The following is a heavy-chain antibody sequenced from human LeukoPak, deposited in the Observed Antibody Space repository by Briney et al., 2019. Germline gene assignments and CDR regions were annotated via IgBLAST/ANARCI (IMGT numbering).Heavy chain of an antibody. D-gene: IGHD6-19*01. Sequence: ASVKVSCKASGGTFISYAISWVRQAPGQGLEWMGRIIPILGIANYAQKFQGRVTITADKSTSTAYMELSSLRSEDTAVYYCAGGAVAGTFVDYWGQGTLVTVSS. J-gene: IGHJ4*02. CDR3: AGGAVAGTFVDY. CDR2: IIPILGIA. CDR1: GGTFISYA. V-gene: IGHV1-69*04.